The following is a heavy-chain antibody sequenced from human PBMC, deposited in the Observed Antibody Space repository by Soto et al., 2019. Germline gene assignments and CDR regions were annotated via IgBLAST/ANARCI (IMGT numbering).Heavy chain of an antibody. Sequence: QVQLVESGGGVVQPGRSLRLSCAASGFTFSSYAMHWVRQAPGKGLEWVAVISYDGRNKYYADSVKGRFTISRDNSKNTLYLQINSLRAEDTAVYYCARETDGMDVWGQGTTVTVSS. CDR1: GFTFSSYA. J-gene: IGHJ6*02. CDR3: ARETDGMDV. CDR2: ISYDGRNK. V-gene: IGHV3-30*04.